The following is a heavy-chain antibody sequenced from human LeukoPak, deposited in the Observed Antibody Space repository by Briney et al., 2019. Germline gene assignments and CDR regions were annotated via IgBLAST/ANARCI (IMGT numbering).Heavy chain of an antibody. CDR3: ARDRLEFDY. CDR2: ISSSGSTI. V-gene: IGHV3-48*03. Sequence: GGSLRLSCAASGFTFSSYEMNWVRQAPGKGLEWVSYISSSGSTIYYADSVKSRFTISRDNAKNSLYLQMNSLRAEDTAVYYCARDRLEFDYWGQGTLVTVSS. D-gene: IGHD1-1*01. CDR1: GFTFSSYE. J-gene: IGHJ4*02.